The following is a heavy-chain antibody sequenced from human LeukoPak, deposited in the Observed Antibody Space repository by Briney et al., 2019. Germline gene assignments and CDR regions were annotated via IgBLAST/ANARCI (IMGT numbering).Heavy chain of an antibody. CDR1: GGSISSYY. CDR2: IYTSGST. J-gene: IGHJ4*02. V-gene: IGHV4-4*07. Sequence: SETLSLTCTVSGGSISSYYWSWIRQPAGKGLEWIGRIYTSGSTNYNPSLKSRVTLSVDTSKNQFSLKLNSVTAADTAVYYCARRGYSSGWYNYDYWGQGTVVTVSS. CDR3: ARRGYSSGWYNYDY. D-gene: IGHD6-19*01.